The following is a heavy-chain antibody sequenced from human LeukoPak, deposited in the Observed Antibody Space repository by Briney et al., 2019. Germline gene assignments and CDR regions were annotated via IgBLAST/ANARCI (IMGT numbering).Heavy chain of an antibody. V-gene: IGHV1-2*02. Sequence: ASVKVSCKPSGYTFIDHYIHWVRQAPGQGLESMGWINPNIGDTNYAQKFQGRVTMTRDTSSSTAYMELSRLRSDDTAVYYCARDIWFGELPEYYFDYWGQGTLVTVSS. D-gene: IGHD3-10*01. J-gene: IGHJ4*02. CDR1: GYTFIDHY. CDR3: ARDIWFGELPEYYFDY. CDR2: INPNIGDT.